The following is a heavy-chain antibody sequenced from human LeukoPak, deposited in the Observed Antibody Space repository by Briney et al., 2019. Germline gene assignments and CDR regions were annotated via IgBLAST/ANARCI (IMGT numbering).Heavy chain of an antibody. Sequence: GGSLRLSCAASGFTFSSYSMNWVRQAPGKGLEWVSSISSSSSYIYYADSVKGRFTISRDNAKNSLYLQMNSLRAEDTAVYYCARDLRRGYSGYDGDSSGYRDDYWGQGTLVTVSS. J-gene: IGHJ4*02. CDR1: GFTFSSYS. D-gene: IGHD5-12*01. V-gene: IGHV3-21*01. CDR2: ISSSSSYI. CDR3: ARDLRRGYSGYDGDSSGYRDDY.